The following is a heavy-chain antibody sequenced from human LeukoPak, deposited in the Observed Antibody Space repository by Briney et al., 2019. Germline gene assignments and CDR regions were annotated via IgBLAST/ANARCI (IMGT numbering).Heavy chain of an antibody. Sequence: SETLSLTCTVSGGSISSYYRSWIRQPPGKGLEWIGYIYYSGNTNYNPSLKSRVTISVDTSKNQFSLKLRSVTAADTAVYYCARVGGGTSGWYGLFDYWGQGTLVTVSS. CDR2: IYYSGNT. CDR1: GGSISSYY. V-gene: IGHV4-59*01. CDR3: ARVGGGTSGWYGLFDY. J-gene: IGHJ4*02. D-gene: IGHD6-19*01.